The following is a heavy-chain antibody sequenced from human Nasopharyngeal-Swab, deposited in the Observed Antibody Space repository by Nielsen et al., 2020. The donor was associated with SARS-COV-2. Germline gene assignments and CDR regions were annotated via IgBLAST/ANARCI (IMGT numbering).Heavy chain of an antibody. D-gene: IGHD2-15*01. CDR2: IKQDGSEK. CDR3: AREPRGYCSGGSCYFVGRAFDI. CDR1: GFTFSSYW. V-gene: IGHV3-7*03. Sequence: GESLKISCAASGFTFSSYWMSWVRQALGKGLEWVANIKQDGSEKYYVDSVKGRFTISRDNAKNSLYLQMNSLRAEDTAVYYCAREPRGYCSGGSCYFVGRAFDIWGQGTMVTVSS. J-gene: IGHJ3*02.